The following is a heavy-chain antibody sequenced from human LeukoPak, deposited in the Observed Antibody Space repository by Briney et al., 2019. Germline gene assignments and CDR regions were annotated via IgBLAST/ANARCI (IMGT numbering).Heavy chain of an antibody. CDR3: ARRYRGFFDY. CDR1: GGSISSYY. J-gene: IGHJ4*02. Sequence: SETLSLTCTVSGGSISSYYWSWIRQPPGKGLEWIGYIYYSGSTNYNPSLESRVTISVDTSKNQFSLKLSSVTAADTAVYYCARRYRGFFDYWGQGILVTVSS. V-gene: IGHV4-59*01. D-gene: IGHD3-16*02. CDR2: IYYSGST.